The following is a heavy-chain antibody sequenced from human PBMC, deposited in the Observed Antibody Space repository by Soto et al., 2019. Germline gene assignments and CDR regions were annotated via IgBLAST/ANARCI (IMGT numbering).Heavy chain of an antibody. D-gene: IGHD6-19*01. CDR1: GGTFSSYA. V-gene: IGHV1-69*13. CDR2: IIPIFGTA. Sequence: GASVKVSCKASGGTFSSYAISWVRQAPGQGLEWMGGIIPIFGTANYAQKFQGRVTITADESTSTAYMELSSLRSEDTAVYYCAREEPAVAGKGSYFGYWGQGTLVTVSS. J-gene: IGHJ4*02. CDR3: AREEPAVAGKGSYFGY.